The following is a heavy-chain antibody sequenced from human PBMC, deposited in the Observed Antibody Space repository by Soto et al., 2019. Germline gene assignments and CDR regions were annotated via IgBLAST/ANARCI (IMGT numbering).Heavy chain of an antibody. CDR3: ASIFGYYYDSSGYPPLDAFDI. V-gene: IGHV3-33*01. CDR2: IWYDGSNK. J-gene: IGHJ3*02. D-gene: IGHD3-22*01. Sequence: PGGPMGLSCAASGVTFSSYGVHRVRKAPGKGLEWVAGIWYDGSNKYYADSVKGRFTISRDNSKNTLYLQMNSLRAEDTAVYYCASIFGYYYDSSGYPPLDAFDIWGQGTMVTVSS. CDR1: GVTFSSYG.